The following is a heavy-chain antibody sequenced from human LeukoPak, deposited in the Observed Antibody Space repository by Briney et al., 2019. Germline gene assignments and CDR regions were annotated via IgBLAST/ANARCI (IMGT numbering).Heavy chain of an antibody. CDR3: ARADTTAAAGD. V-gene: IGHV3-21*01. CDR2: ISNSSSYI. D-gene: IGHD6-13*01. CDR1: GFTFSSYS. Sequence: PWGFLRLSCAASGFTFSSYSMYWVRQAAGKGLEWVSSISNSSSYIYYADSVKGRFTISSDNAKNSLYLQMNSLRAEDTAVYYCARADTTAAAGDWGQGTLVTVSS. J-gene: IGHJ4*02.